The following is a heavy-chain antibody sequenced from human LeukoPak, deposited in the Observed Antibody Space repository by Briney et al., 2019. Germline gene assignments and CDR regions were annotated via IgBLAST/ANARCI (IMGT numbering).Heavy chain of an antibody. CDR1: GYTFTSYD. Sequence: ASVKVSCKASGYTFTSYDINWVRQATGQGPEWMGWMNPNSGNTGYAQKFQGRVTMTRNTSISTAYMELSSLRSEDTAVYYCARVSRLRRHIVVVPAAMQDSDYDSSGQPLAYWGQGTLVTVSS. V-gene: IGHV1-8*01. J-gene: IGHJ4*02. D-gene: IGHD2-2*01. CDR2: MNPNSGNT. CDR3: ARVSRLRRHIVVVPAAMQDSDYDSSGQPLAY.